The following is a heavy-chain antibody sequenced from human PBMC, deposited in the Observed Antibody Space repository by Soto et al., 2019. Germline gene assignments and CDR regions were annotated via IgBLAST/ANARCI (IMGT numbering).Heavy chain of an antibody. D-gene: IGHD3-10*01. J-gene: IGHJ5*02. CDR3: ARQGSGGNWPDP. Sequence: ASVKVSCKASGYILTVYYMHWVRQAPGQGLEWMGWINPNSGGTNYAQKFQGRVTMTRDTSIRTAYMELSRLRSDDTAVYYCARQGSGGNWPDPWGQRTLVTVSS. V-gene: IGHV1-2*02. CDR1: GYILTVYY. CDR2: INPNSGGT.